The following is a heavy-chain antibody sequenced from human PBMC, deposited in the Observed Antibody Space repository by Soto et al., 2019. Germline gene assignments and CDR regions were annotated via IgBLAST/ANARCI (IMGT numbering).Heavy chain of an antibody. CDR1: GYSFAGFY. D-gene: IGHD3-16*01. CDR3: VIIMTHSDSFDI. J-gene: IGHJ3*02. CDR2: INSNSGAT. V-gene: IGHV1-2*04. Sequence: ASVKVSCKASGYSFAGFYIHWMRQAPGQGLEWVGSINSNSGATTYAQKFQDSVAMTRDTSVSTAYMDLNRLTSDDTAIYYCVIIMTHSDSFDIWGQGTMVTVSS.